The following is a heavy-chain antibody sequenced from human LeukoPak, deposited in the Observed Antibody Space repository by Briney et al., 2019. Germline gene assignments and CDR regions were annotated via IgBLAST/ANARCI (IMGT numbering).Heavy chain of an antibody. V-gene: IGHV4-39*01. CDR3: ARQNSNYVSY. CDR2: IYYSGST. J-gene: IGHJ4*02. CDR1: GGSISSSSYY. Sequence: PSETLSLTCTVSGGSISSSSYYWGWIRQPPGKGPEWIGSIYYSGSTYYNPSLKSRVTISVDTSKNQFSLKLSSVTAADTAVYYCARQNSNYVSYWGQGTLVTVSS. D-gene: IGHD4-11*01.